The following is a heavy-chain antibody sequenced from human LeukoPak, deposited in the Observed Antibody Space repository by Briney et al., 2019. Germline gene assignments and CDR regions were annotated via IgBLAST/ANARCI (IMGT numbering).Heavy chain of an antibody. V-gene: IGHV6-1*01. CDR3: ARASYSSGWYRFDP. D-gene: IGHD6-19*01. CDR1: GDSVSSNIAA. CDR2: TYYRSKWYN. Sequence: SQTLSLTCAISGDSVSSNIAAWNWIRQSPSRGLEWLGRTYYRSKWYNDYAVSVKSRITINPDTSKNQFSLQLNSVTPEDTAVYYCARASYSSGWYRFDPWGQGTLVTVSS. J-gene: IGHJ5*02.